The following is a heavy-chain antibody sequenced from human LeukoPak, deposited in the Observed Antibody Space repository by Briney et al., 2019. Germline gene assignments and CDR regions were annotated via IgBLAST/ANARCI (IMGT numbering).Heavy chain of an antibody. Sequence: SETLSLTCAVYGGSFSGYYWSWIRQPPGKGLEWIGEINHSGSTNYNPSLKSRVTIPVDTSKNQFSLKLSSVTAADTAVYYCARVKTYYRIRELSPYFDYWGQGTLVTVSS. D-gene: IGHD3-16*02. CDR3: ARVKTYYRIRELSPYFDY. J-gene: IGHJ4*02. CDR1: GGSFSGYY. V-gene: IGHV4-34*01. CDR2: INHSGST.